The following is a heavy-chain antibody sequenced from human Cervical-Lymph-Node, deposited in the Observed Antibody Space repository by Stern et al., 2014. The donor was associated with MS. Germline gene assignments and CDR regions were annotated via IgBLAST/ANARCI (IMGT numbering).Heavy chain of an antibody. D-gene: IGHD1-14*01. V-gene: IGHV2-5*02. Sequence: QVTLRESGPALVKPTQTLTLTCTFSGFSLSTSGLGVGWIRQPPGDALEWLAYIYWDDQKRYSPSLKSRLTITKDTSKNQVVLTLTNVDPVDTATYYCARRTAGPFDYWGQGTLVTVSS. CDR1: GFSLSTSGLG. J-gene: IGHJ4*02. CDR2: IYWDDQK. CDR3: ARRTAGPFDY.